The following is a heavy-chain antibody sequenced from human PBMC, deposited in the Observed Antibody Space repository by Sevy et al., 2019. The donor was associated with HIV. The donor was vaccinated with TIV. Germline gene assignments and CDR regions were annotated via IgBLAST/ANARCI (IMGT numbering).Heavy chain of an antibody. CDR1: GFTFSTYA. D-gene: IGHD7-27*01. J-gene: IGHJ4*01. CDR2: VSSDGSEI. V-gene: IGHV3-30-3*01. Sequence: GSLRLSCAVSGFTFSTYAMHWVRQAPGKGLECVAIVSSDGSEINYADSVKGRFNISRDNSRNTLYLQMNRLRTEDTALHYCARDQLGSIDYWGQETMVTVSS. CDR3: ARDQLGSIDY.